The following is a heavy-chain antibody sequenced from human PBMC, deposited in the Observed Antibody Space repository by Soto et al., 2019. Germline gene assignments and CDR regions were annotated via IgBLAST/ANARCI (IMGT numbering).Heavy chain of an antibody. CDR3: ARAVDSYGYFSDYFDY. D-gene: IGHD5-18*01. CDR1: GGSISSGDYY. Sequence: QVQLQESGPGLVKPSQTLSLTCTVSGGSISSGDYYWSWIRQPPGKGLEWIGYIYYSGSTYYNPSLKSRVTISVDTSKNLFSLKLSSVTAADTAVYYCARAVDSYGYFSDYFDYWGQGTLVTVSS. J-gene: IGHJ4*02. V-gene: IGHV4-30-4*01. CDR2: IYYSGST.